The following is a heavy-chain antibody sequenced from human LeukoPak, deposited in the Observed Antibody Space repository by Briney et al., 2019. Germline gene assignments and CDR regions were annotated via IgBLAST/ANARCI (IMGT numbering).Heavy chain of an antibody. CDR2: ISSRSSTI. CDR3: ARGAGSGRNHFDY. CDR1: GFTFSSNS. Sequence: GGSLRLSCATSGFTFSSNSMNWVRQAPGKGLEWISYISSRSSTIYYADSVKGRFTISRDNATNSLYLQMNSLRAEDTAVYYCARGAGSGRNHFDYWGQGTLVTVSS. D-gene: IGHD6-19*01. V-gene: IGHV3-48*01. J-gene: IGHJ4*02.